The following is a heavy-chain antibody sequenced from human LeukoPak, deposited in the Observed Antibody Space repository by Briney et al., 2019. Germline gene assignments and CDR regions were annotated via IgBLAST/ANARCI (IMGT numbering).Heavy chain of an antibody. Sequence: GGSLRLSCAASGFTFSSYGMHWVRQAPGKGLEWVGVIWYDGSNKYYADSVKGRFTISRDNSKNTLYLQMNSLGAEDTAVYYCAREGIAAAGTYLDYWGQGTLVTVSS. CDR3: AREGIAAAGTYLDY. D-gene: IGHD6-13*01. V-gene: IGHV3-33*01. CDR2: IWYDGSNK. J-gene: IGHJ4*02. CDR1: GFTFSSYG.